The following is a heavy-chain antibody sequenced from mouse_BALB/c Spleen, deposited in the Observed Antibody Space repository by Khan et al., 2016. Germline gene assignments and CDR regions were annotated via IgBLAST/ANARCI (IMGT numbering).Heavy chain of an antibody. CDR3: LKYYDGVAPGFAY. V-gene: IGHV3-1*02. D-gene: IGHD1-1*01. Sequence: EVQLVESGPDLVKPSQSLSLTCTVTGYSITSDYSWHWIRQFPGNKLEWMGYIHYSGSTNYNPSLKSRVSITRDTSKNQLFLQLISVTTEDTATYYCLKYYDGVAPGFAYGGEGTLVTVSA. CDR2: IHYSGST. CDR1: GYSITSDYS. J-gene: IGHJ3*01.